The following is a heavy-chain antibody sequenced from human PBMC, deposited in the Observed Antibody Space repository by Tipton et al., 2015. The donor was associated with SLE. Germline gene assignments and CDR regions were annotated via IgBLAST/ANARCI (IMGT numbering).Heavy chain of an antibody. V-gene: IGHV3-15*01. CDR3: TRVDYHYFGMDV. CDR1: GFTFSDAS. CDR2: IKSKSDGGTT. J-gene: IGHJ6*02. Sequence: SLRLSCAASGFTFSDASMTWVRQAPGKGLEWVGRIKSKSDGGTTDYAAPVKGRFIISRDDSKNTLYLQMSSLKSEDTAVYYCTRVDYHYFGMDVWGQGTTVTVSS.